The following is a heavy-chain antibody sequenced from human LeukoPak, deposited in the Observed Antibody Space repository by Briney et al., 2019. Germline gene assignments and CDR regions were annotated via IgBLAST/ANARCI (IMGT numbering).Heavy chain of an antibody. CDR3: TTPRYYDILTGYLDFDF. CDR2: INSDGSTT. V-gene: IGHV3-74*01. D-gene: IGHD3-9*01. J-gene: IGHJ4*02. Sequence: PGGSLTLSCAASGLTFISYWMHWVRHAPGKGLVWVSLINSDGSTTSYAASVKGRFTISRDTAKNTLYLQMNSLKTEDTAVYYCTTPRYYDILTGYLDFDFWGQGTLVTVSS. CDR1: GLTFISYW.